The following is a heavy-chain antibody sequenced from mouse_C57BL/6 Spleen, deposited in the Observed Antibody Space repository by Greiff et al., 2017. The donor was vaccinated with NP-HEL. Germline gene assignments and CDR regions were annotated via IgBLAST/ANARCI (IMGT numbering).Heavy chain of an antibody. CDR1: GYTFTSYW. CDR2: IHPNSGST. V-gene: IGHV1-64*01. J-gene: IGHJ2*01. Sequence: QVQLQQPGAELVKPGASVKLSCKASGYTFTSYWMHWVKQRPGQGLEWIGMIHPNSGSTNYNEKFKSKATLTVDKSSSTAYMQLSSLTSEDSAVYYCAEGGYSGSSLDYWGQGTTLTVSS. CDR3: AEGGYSGSSLDY. D-gene: IGHD1-1*01.